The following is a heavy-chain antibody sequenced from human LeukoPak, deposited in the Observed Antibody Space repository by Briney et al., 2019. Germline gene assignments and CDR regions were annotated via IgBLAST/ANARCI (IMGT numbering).Heavy chain of an antibody. D-gene: IGHD3-16*02. CDR3: ARHEGDYVWGSYRYDFDY. Sequence: SETLSLTCTVSGGSISSYYWSWIRQPPGKGLEWMGYIYYSGSTNYNPSLKSRLTISVDTSNNQFSLKLSSVTAADTAVYYCARHEGDYVWGSYRYDFDYWGQGTLVTVSS. V-gene: IGHV4-59*08. J-gene: IGHJ4*02. CDR1: GGSISSYY. CDR2: IYYSGST.